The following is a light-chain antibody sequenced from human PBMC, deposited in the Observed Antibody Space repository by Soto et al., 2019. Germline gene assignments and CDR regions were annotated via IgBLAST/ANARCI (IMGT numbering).Light chain of an antibody. CDR2: DAS. J-gene: IGKJ2*02. CDR3: QQRSNWPPCT. V-gene: IGKV3-11*01. Sequence: EIVLTQSPATLSLSPGERATLSCRASQSVSSYLAWYQQKPGQAPRLLIYDASNRATGIPGRFSGSGSGTDFTLTISSLEPEDFAIYYGQQRSNWPPCTFGQGTKLEIK. CDR1: QSVSSY.